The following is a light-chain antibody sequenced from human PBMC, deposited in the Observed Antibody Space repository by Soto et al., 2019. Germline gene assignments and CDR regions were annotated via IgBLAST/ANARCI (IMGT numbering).Light chain of an antibody. CDR1: SSDVGSYNL. Sequence: QSVLTQPASVSGSPGQSITISCTGTSSDVGSYNLVSWYQQHPGKAPEFIIYEVSKRPSGVSNRFSGSKSGNTASLTISGLQAEDEADYYCCSYADITSVIFGGGTKLTVL. J-gene: IGLJ2*01. CDR3: CSYADITSVI. CDR2: EVS. V-gene: IGLV2-23*02.